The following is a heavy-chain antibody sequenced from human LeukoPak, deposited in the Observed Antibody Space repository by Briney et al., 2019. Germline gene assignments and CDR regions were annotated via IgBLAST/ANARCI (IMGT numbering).Heavy chain of an antibody. CDR1: GDSVSSNSAA. D-gene: IGHD6-6*01. V-gene: IGHV6-1*01. CDR3: ARGFIGSSSGLKYPYYYYMDV. CDR2: TYYRSKWYS. J-gene: IGHJ6*03. Sequence: SQTLSLTCAISGDSVSSNSAAWNWIRQSPSRGLEWLGRTYYRSKWYSDYAVSMKSRITINSDTSKNQFSLQLNSVTPEDTAVYYCARGFIGSSSGLKYPYYYYMDVWGKGTTVTVSS.